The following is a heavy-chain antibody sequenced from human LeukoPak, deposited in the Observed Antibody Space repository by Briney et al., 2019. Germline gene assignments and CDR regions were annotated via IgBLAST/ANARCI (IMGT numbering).Heavy chain of an antibody. V-gene: IGHV1-46*01. D-gene: IGHD3-10*01. J-gene: IGHJ4*02. CDR2: INPNVGSA. CDR1: GYTFTNYY. Sequence: ASVKVSCKASGYTFTNYYVHWVRQAPGPGLEWMGIINPNVGSATYAQKFQGRVTMTRDTSTSTLYMEVSSLRSEDTAAYYCARDNYYGSGSRYGGPECWGQGTLVTVSS. CDR3: ARDNYYGSGSRYGGPEC.